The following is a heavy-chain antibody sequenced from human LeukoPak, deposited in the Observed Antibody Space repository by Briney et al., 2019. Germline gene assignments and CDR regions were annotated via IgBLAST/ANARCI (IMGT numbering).Heavy chain of an antibody. J-gene: IGHJ5*02. D-gene: IGHD3-10*01. Sequence: SETLSLTRTVSRGSLSSYDWSWIRQPPGTGLKWMGYIYYSGSTNYNPPRNSRVTISVDKSKNQFSLKLRSVTAANTAVYYCARGYRGFGELYRSYSWFGPWGKRTLVTVS. CDR1: RGSLSSYD. CDR3: ARGYRGFGELYRSYSWFGP. V-gene: IGHV4-59*01. CDR2: IYYSGST.